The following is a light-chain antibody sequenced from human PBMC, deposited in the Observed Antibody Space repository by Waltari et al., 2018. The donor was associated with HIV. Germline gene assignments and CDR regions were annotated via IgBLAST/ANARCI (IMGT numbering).Light chain of an antibody. Sequence: DIVMTQSPLSLPVTPGEPASISCRSSQSLLYSNGYNYLDWYLQKPGQSPQLLIYLGSNRASAVPDRFSGSGSGTDFTLRISRVEAEDVGVYYCMQALQTPLTFGGGTKVEIK. CDR3: MQALQTPLT. CDR2: LGS. J-gene: IGKJ4*02. CDR1: QSLLYSNGYNY. V-gene: IGKV2-28*01.